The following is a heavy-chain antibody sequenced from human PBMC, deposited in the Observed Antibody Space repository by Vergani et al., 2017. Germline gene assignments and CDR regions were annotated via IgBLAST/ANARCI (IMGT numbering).Heavy chain of an antibody. CDR3: ARGGSIAAPSYLYYFYMDV. D-gene: IGHD6-6*01. CDR1: GYSFNSYG. Sequence: QVQLVQSGAEMKKPGASVNVSCKTSGYSFNSYGINWVRQAPGQGLEWLGWISGYDGKTKYVEKLQGRITVTIDTSTNSAYMRLRGLRSDDTAVYYCARGGSIAAPSYLYYFYMDVWGKGTSVTVSS. J-gene: IGHJ6*03. V-gene: IGHV1-18*01. CDR2: ISGYDGKT.